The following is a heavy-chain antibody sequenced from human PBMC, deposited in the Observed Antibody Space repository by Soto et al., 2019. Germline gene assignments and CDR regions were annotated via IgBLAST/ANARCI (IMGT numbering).Heavy chain of an antibody. CDR1: GYTFTSYG. D-gene: IGHD3-10*01. V-gene: IGHV1-18*01. CDR2: ISAYNGNT. Sequence: QVQLVQSGAEVKKPGASVKVSCKASGYTFTSYGISWVRQAPGQGLEWMGWISAYNGNTNYAQKLQGRFTMTSDTSKSTAYMELRSLRSDDTAVYYCERDISPYGSGSYFVCSGYMDVWGKGTTVTVSS. CDR3: ERDISPYGSGSYFVCSGYMDV. J-gene: IGHJ6*03.